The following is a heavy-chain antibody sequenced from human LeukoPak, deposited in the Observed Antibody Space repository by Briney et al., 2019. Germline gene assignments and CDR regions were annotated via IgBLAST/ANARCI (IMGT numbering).Heavy chain of an antibody. CDR3: AKRTYQLLGGFDP. CDR2: ISGSGGST. V-gene: IGHV3-23*01. J-gene: IGHJ5*02. D-gene: IGHD2-2*01. CDR1: GFTFSSYA. Sequence: GGSLRLSCAASGFTFSSYAMSWVRQAPGKGLEWVSGISGSGGSTYYADSVKGRFTIFRDNSKNTLYLQMNSLRAEDTAVYYCAKRTYQLLGGFDPWGQGTLVIVSS.